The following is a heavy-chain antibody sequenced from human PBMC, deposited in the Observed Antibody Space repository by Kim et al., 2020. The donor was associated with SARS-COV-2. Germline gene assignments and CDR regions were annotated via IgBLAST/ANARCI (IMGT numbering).Heavy chain of an antibody. CDR2: ISGSGGST. D-gene: IGHD4-4*01. CDR3: ANLGPQEEDYSNYGGNYYYYGMYV. J-gene: IGHJ6*01. Sequence: GGSLRLSCAASGFTFSSYAMSWVRQAPGKGLEWVSAISGSGGSTYYADSVKGRFTISRDNSKNTLYLQMNSLRAEDTAVYYCANLGPQEEDYSNYGGNYYYYGMYVSGEATPLTVS. CDR1: GFTFSSYA. V-gene: IGHV3-23*01.